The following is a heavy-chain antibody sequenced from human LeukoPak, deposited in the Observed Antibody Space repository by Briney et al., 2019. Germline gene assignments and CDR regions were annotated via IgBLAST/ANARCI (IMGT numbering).Heavy chain of an antibody. CDR2: INHSGST. V-gene: IGHV4-34*01. J-gene: IGHJ5*02. Sequence: PSETLSLTCAVYGGSFSGYYWSWIRQPPGKGLEWIGEINHSGSTNYNPSLKSRVTISVDTSKNQFSLKLSSVTAADTAVYYCANRWHWFDHWGQGSLVTVSS. D-gene: IGHD5-24*01. CDR3: ANRWHWFDH. CDR1: GGSFSGYY.